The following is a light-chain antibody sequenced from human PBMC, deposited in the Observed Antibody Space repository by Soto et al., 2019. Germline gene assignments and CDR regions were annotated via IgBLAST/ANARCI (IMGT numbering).Light chain of an antibody. J-gene: IGLJ1*01. CDR2: VGTGGIVG. Sequence: QPVLTQPPSASASLGASVTLTCTLSSGYSNYKVDWYQQRPGKGPRFVMRVGTGGIVGSKGDGIPDRFSVLGLGLNRYLTIKNIQEEDESDYHCGADHGSGSNFVYVFGTGTQLTVL. CDR1: SGYSNYK. CDR3: GADHGSGSNFVYV. V-gene: IGLV9-49*01.